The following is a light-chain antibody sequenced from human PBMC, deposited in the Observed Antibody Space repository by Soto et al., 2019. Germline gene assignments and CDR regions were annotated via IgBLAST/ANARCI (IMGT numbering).Light chain of an antibody. Sequence: QSVLTQPPSASGTPGQRVAMSCSGSSSNIGNDFVDWYQQVPGTAPKLLIYKNDQRPSGVPDRFSGSKSGTSASLAISGLRSEDEADYYCAAWDGSLSGVVFGGGTQLTVL. CDR3: AAWDGSLSGVV. V-gene: IGLV1-47*01. J-gene: IGLJ3*02. CDR1: SSNIGNDF. CDR2: KND.